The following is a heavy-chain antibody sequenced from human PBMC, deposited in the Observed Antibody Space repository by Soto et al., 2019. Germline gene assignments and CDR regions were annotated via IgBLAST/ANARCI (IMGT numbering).Heavy chain of an antibody. J-gene: IGHJ6*02. CDR3: ARGMLRLGSLYYYGMDV. V-gene: IGHV3-33*01. Sequence: GGSLRLSCAASGFTFSSYGMHWVRQAPGKGLEWVAVIWYDGSNKYYADSVKGRFTISRDNSKNTLYLQMNSLRAEDTAVYYCARGMLRLGSLYYYGMDVWGQGTTVTVSS. CDR2: IWYDGSNK. D-gene: IGHD5-12*01. CDR1: GFTFSSYG.